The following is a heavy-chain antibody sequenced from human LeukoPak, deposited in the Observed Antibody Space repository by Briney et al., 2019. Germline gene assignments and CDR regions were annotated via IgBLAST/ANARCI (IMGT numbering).Heavy chain of an antibody. CDR2: VYHSGTT. Sequence: SETLSLTCTVSGGSITSARYHWGWIRQPPGKGLEWIGSVYHSGTTYYNPSLRSRLTISVDTSRNQFSLKLSSVTAADTAVYHCAREIVSSDEYWGQGSLVTVSS. D-gene: IGHD2/OR15-2a*01. CDR3: AREIVSSDEY. CDR1: GGSITSARYH. V-gene: IGHV4-39*02. J-gene: IGHJ4*02.